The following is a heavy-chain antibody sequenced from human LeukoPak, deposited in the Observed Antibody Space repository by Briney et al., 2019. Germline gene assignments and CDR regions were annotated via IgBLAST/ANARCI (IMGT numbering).Heavy chain of an antibody. J-gene: IGHJ6*02. CDR3: AKGLAGYYYGMDV. CDR2: ISGSGGST. CDR1: GFTFSGYA. D-gene: IGHD6-19*01. V-gene: IGHV3-23*01. Sequence: GGSLRLSCAASGFTFSGYAMSWVRQAPGKGLEWVSAISGSGGSTYYADSVKGRFTISRDNSKNTLYLQMNSLRAEDTAVYYCAKGLAGYYYGMDVWGQGTTVTVSS.